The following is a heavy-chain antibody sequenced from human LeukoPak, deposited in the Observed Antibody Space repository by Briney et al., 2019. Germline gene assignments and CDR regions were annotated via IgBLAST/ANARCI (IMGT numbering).Heavy chain of an antibody. J-gene: IGHJ3*02. Sequence: GGSLRLSCAASGFTFTSCWMNWVRQAPGKGLEWVANIKPDGSEKYYVDSVKGRFTISRDNAKNSSFLQMNSLRAEDTAVYYCASGNWNDRAFDIWGQGTMVAVSS. D-gene: IGHD1-20*01. V-gene: IGHV3-7*01. CDR2: IKPDGSEK. CDR1: GFTFTSCW. CDR3: ASGNWNDRAFDI.